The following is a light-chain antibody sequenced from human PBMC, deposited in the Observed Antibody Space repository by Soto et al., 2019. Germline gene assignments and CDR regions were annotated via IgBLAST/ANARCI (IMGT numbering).Light chain of an antibody. CDR3: QQYNNWPRT. V-gene: IGKV3-15*01. Sequence: IVLTQSPGTLSLSPGERATLSCRASQSVSSRLAWYQQKPGQAPRLLISGASTRATAIPARFSGSGSGTEFTLTISSLQSEDFAVYYCQQYNNWPRTFGQGTKVDIK. CDR2: GAS. CDR1: QSVSSR. J-gene: IGKJ1*01.